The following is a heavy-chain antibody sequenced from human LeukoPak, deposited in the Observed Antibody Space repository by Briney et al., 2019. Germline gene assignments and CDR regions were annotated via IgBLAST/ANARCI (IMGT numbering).Heavy chain of an antibody. CDR3: ARRGDYYGLDY. J-gene: IGHJ4*02. CDR2: ISSSGSTI. CDR1: GFTFSSYE. Sequence: GGALRLSCAASGFTFSSYEMNWVRQAPGKGLEWVSYISSSGSTIYYADSVKGGFTISRDNAKNSLYLQMNSLRAEDTAVYYCARRGDYYGLDYWGQGTLVTVSS. V-gene: IGHV3-48*03. D-gene: IGHD3-10*01.